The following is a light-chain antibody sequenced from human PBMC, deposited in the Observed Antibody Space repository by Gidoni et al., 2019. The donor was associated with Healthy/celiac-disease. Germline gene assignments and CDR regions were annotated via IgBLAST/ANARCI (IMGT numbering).Light chain of an antibody. Sequence: EIVFTQSPGTLSLSPGERATLPGRASQNIRDSTYLAWYQQKPGQPPRLLMYEASSRAAGTPDRFSGSGSGTDFTLTISRLEPEDFAVYYCQQFGSSPPWTFGQGTKVEIK. J-gene: IGKJ1*01. CDR2: EAS. CDR1: QNIRDSTY. V-gene: IGKV3-20*01. CDR3: QQFGSSPPWT.